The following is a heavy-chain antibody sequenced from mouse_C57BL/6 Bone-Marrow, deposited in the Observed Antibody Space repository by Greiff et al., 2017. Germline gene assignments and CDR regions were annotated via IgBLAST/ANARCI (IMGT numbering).Heavy chain of an antibody. CDR1: GFTFSDSG. J-gene: IGHJ1*03. CDR2: ISRGSSTI. Sequence: EVQGVASGGGLVKPGGSLKLSCAASGFTFSDSGLHWFRQAPEQGLEWVAYISRGSSTIYYADTVKCRFTLSRDNDKNTLFLQMTSLRSEDTAMYYCARKRGYFDVWGTGTTVTVSS. CDR3: ARKRGYFDV. V-gene: IGHV5-17*01.